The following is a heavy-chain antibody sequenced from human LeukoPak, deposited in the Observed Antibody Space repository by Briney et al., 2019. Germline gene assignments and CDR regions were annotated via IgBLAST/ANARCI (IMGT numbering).Heavy chain of an antibody. D-gene: IGHD1-26*01. CDR1: GYTFTSYW. V-gene: IGHV5-51*01. CDR3: ARLGEGLYSGSYLNYYYYYMDV. J-gene: IGHJ6*03. Sequence: KVSCKGFGYTFTSYWIGWVRQMPGKGLEWMGIIYPGDSDTRYSPSFQGQVTISADKSISTAYLQWSSLKASDTAMYYCARLGEGLYSGSYLNYYYYYMDVWGKGTTVTVSS. CDR2: IYPGDSDT.